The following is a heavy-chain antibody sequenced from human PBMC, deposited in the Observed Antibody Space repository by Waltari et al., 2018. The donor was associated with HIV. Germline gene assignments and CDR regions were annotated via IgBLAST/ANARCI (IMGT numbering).Heavy chain of an antibody. D-gene: IGHD6-6*01. CDR3: TTDRGITARPLFAS. Sequence: EVQLVESGGDLVKPGGSLRLSCAASGFTFSNAWMSWVRQAPGKGLEWVARFKSKADGGTIDHAAPVKGRFTISRDDSKNTLYLHMNSLKIEDTGVYYCTTDRGITARPLFASWGQGTLVTVSS. CDR2: FKSKADGGTI. CDR1: GFTFSNAW. V-gene: IGHV3-15*05. J-gene: IGHJ4*02.